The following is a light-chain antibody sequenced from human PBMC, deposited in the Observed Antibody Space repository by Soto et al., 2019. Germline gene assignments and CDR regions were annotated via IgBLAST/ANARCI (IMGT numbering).Light chain of an antibody. CDR1: QSVSSNF. J-gene: IGKJ1*01. CDR3: QQYTTYWT. V-gene: IGKV3-20*01. Sequence: EIVLTQSPGTLSLSPGERATLSCRASQSVSSNFLAWYQQKPGQAPRLLIYGASSRATGIPDRFSGSGSGTDFTLTISSLQPNDSATYYCQQYTTYWTFGQGTKVDIK. CDR2: GAS.